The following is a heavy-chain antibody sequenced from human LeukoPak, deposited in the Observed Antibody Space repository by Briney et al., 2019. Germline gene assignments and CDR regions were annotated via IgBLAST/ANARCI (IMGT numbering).Heavy chain of an antibody. CDR2: MSGSGGST. CDR1: GFTFSSYA. CDR3: AKDHGFDYDYVWGTYAFDI. J-gene: IGHJ3*02. V-gene: IGHV3-23*01. Sequence: GGSLRLSCAASGFTFSSYAMSWVRQAPGKGLEWVSAMSGSGGSTYYADSVKGRFTISRDNSKNTLYLQMNSLRAEDTAVYYCAKDHGFDYDYVWGTYAFDIWGQGTMVTVSS. D-gene: IGHD3-16*01.